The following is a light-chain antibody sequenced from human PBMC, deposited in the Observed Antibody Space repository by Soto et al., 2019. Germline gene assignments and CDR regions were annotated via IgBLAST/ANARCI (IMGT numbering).Light chain of an antibody. J-gene: IGKJ5*01. CDR2: GAS. Sequence: EIVSTPSPATRSLSPGERATLSCRASQSVSNNYLAWYQQKTGQATRLLIYGASNRATGIPDRFSGSGSGTDFTLNLEGMETEDLVVYDCKTYGYSKIT. CDR1: QSVSNNY. CDR3: KTYGYSKIT. V-gene: IGKV3-20*01.